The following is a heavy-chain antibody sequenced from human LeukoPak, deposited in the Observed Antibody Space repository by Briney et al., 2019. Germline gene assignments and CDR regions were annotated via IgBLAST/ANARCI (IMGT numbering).Heavy chain of an antibody. CDR1: GFTFDDYG. Sequence: GGSLRLSCAASGFTFDDYGMSWVRQAPGKGLEWVSGINWNGGSTGYADSVKGRFTISRDNAKNSLYLRMNSLRAEDTALYYCARGDSSGWQYYFDYWGQGTLVTVSS. CDR2: INWNGGST. V-gene: IGHV3-20*04. CDR3: ARGDSSGWQYYFDY. J-gene: IGHJ4*02. D-gene: IGHD6-19*01.